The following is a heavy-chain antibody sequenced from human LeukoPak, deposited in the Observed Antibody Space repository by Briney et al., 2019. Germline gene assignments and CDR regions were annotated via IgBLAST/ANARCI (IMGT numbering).Heavy chain of an antibody. D-gene: IGHD6-19*01. J-gene: IGHJ4*02. CDR2: ISGSGGST. V-gene: IGHV3-23*01. CDR1: GFTFSSYA. Sequence: PGGSLRLSCAASGFTFSSYAMSWVRQAPGKGLEWVSAISGSGGSTYYADSVKGRFTISRDNSKNTLYLRMNSLRAEDTAVYYCAKDAGRYSSGWTGMYYFDYWGQGTLVTVSS. CDR3: AKDAGRYSSGWTGMYYFDY.